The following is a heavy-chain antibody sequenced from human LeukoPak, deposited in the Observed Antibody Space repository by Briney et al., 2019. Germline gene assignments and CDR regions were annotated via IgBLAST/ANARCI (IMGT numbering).Heavy chain of an antibody. D-gene: IGHD1-1*01. CDR2: IKSNADGGTT. Sequence: PGGSLRLSRAASGFTFSTAWMSWVRQAPGKGLEWVGRIKSNADGGTTDYAAPVKGRFAISRDDSKNTLYLEMNSLKTEDTAMYYCATPNRWYKFDYWGQGTLVTVSS. V-gene: IGHV3-15*01. CDR3: ATPNRWYKFDY. CDR1: GFTFSTAW. J-gene: IGHJ4*02.